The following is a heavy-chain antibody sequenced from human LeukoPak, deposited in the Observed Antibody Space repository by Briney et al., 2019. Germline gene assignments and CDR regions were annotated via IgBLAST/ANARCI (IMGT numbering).Heavy chain of an antibody. V-gene: IGHV4-59*12. J-gene: IGHJ6*02. CDR2: IYYSGST. CDR1: GGSISSYY. D-gene: IGHD2-2*01. CDR3: ARGRLGYCSSTSCYVNYYYDMDV. Sequence: PSETLSLTCTVSGGSISSYYWSWIRQPPGKGLEWIGHIYYSGSTNYNSSLKSRVTISVDTSKNQFSLKLSSVTAADTAVYYCARGRLGYCSSTSCYVNYYYDMDVWGQGTTVTVSS.